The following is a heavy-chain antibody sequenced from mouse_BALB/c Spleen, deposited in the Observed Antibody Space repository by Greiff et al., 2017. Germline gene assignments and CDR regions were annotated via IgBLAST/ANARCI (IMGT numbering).Heavy chain of an antibody. Sequence: EVQLQQSGPDLVKPSQSLSLTCTVTGYSFTSGYSWYWIRQFPGNKLEWMGYIHYSGSTNYNPSLKSRITITRDTSKNQFFLQVNSVTTEDTATYYCAREGLRREAWFAYWGQGTLVTVSA. CDR1: GYSFTSGYS. V-gene: IGHV3-1*02. CDR3: AREGLRREAWFAY. CDR2: IHYSGST. D-gene: IGHD2-4*01. J-gene: IGHJ3*01.